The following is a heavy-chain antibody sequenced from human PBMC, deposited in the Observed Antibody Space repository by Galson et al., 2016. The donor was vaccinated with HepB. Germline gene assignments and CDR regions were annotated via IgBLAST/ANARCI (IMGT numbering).Heavy chain of an antibody. CDR3: AGVTHSEYDSAWAPRDAFDI. D-gene: IGHD5-12*01. J-gene: IGHJ3*02. Sequence: SLRLSCAASGFMFNIYGMHWVRQAPGKGLEWVAVMWYDGSKQYYADSVKGRFTVSRDNSKRALYLQMNSLRGEDTAVYYCAGVTHSEYDSAWAPRDAFDIWGQGTMVTVSS. V-gene: IGHV3-33*01. CDR1: GFMFNIYG. CDR2: MWYDGSKQ.